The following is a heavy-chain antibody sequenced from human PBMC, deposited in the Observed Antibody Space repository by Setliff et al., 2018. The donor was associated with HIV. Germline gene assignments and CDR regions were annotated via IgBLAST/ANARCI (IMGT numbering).Heavy chain of an antibody. D-gene: IGHD2-21*01. CDR3: TTGTRLVD. CDR1: GFTFGDYA. Sequence: GGSLRLSCTTSGFTFGDYAMNWVRQAPGKGLEWVGFIRSKAYGGTTEYAASVKGRFTISRDDSKNTLYLQMNSLKTEDTAVYYCTTGTRLVDWGQGALVTVSS. J-gene: IGHJ4*02. CDR2: IRSKAYGGTT. V-gene: IGHV3-49*04.